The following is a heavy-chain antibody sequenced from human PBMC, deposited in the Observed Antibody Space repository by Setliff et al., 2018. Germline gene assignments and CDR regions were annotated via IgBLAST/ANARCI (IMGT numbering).Heavy chain of an antibody. Sequence: PSETQSLTCTVSGGSISSGGYYWSWIRQHPGKGLEWIGYIYYSGSTYYNPSLKSRVTISVDTSKNQFSLKLSSVTAADTAVYYCARDNNPGCRGYWGRFDYWGQGTLVTVSS. J-gene: IGHJ4*02. CDR1: GGSISSGGYY. CDR2: IYYSGST. V-gene: IGHV4-31*03. CDR3: ARDNNPGCRGYWGRFDY. D-gene: IGHD5-18*01.